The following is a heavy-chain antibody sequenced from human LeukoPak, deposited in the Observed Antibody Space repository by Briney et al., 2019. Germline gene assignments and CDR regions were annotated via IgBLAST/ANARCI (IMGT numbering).Heavy chain of an antibody. D-gene: IGHD5-24*01. J-gene: IGHJ3*02. CDR3: ASLRDGYNDDAFDI. V-gene: IGHV4-39*07. CDR1: GNSISSSSYY. CDR2: IYYSGST. Sequence: PSETLSLTCTVSGNSISSSSYYWGWIRQPPGKGLEWIGGIYYSGSTYYNPSLKSRVTISVDTSKNQFSLKLSSVTAADTAVYYCASLRDGYNDDAFDIWGQGTMVTVSS.